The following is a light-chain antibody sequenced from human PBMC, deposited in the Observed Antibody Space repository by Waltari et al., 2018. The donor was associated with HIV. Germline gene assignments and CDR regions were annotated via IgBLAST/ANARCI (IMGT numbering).Light chain of an antibody. CDR2: GSS. CDR1: QNIGNS. V-gene: IGKV1-8*01. J-gene: IGKJ1*01. CDR3: HQYHRYPQT. Sequence: AIRLTQSPSSFSASTGDRVTITCRASQNIGNSLAWYQHQQGSAPRLLIYGSSTLQKGVASRFSGSASGTNFTLTISCLQSEDFATFSCHQYHRYPQTFGQGTRVEMK.